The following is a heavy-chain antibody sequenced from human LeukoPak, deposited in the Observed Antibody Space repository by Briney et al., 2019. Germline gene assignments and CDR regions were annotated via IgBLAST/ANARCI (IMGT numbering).Heavy chain of an antibody. CDR3: ARLLVATRLDVDY. Sequence: GASVKVSCKPFQGTFSSYAISWVRQAPGQGLEWMGGIIPIFGTANYAQKFQGRVTITADESTSTAYMELSSLRSEDTAVYYCARLLVATRLDVDYWGQGTLVTVSS. CDR2: IIPIFGTA. V-gene: IGHV1-69*13. J-gene: IGHJ4*02. CDR1: QGTFSSYA. D-gene: IGHD5-12*01.